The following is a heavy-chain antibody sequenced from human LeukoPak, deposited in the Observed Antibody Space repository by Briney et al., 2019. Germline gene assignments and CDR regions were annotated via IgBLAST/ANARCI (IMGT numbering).Heavy chain of an antibody. J-gene: IGHJ4*02. CDR3: ARDAANYFDY. CDR2: MYSGGST. V-gene: IGHV3-53*01. Sequence: GGSLRLSCAASEFTVSSNYMSWVRQAPGKGLEWVSVMYSGGSTYYADSVKGRFTISRDNSKNTLYLQMNSLRAEDTAVYYCARDAANYFDYWGQGTLVTVSS. CDR1: EFTVSSNY. D-gene: IGHD6-25*01.